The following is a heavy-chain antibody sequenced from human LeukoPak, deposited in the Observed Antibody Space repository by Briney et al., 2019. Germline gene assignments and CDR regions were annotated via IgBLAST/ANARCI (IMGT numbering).Heavy chain of an antibody. CDR1: GFTFSSYG. CDR3: AKVDYYGSGRPWALWDY. CDR2: ISYDGSNK. D-gene: IGHD3-10*01. V-gene: IGHV3-30*18. Sequence: GGSLRLSCAASGFTFSSYGMHWVRQAPGKGLEWVAVISYDGSNKYYADSVKGRFTISRDNSKNTLYLQMNSLRAEDTAVYYCAKVDYYGSGRPWALWDYWGQGTLVTVSS. J-gene: IGHJ4*02.